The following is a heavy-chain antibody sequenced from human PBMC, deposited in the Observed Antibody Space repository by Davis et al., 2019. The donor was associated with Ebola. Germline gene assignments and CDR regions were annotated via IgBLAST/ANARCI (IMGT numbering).Heavy chain of an antibody. D-gene: IGHD5-12*01. CDR3: ATRRVDMPAAPPDCAFDI. CDR1: GGTFSSYA. Sequence: SVKVSCKASGGTFSSYAISWVRQAPGQGLEWMGGIIPIFGTANYAQKFQGRVTITADESTSTAYMELRSLRSEDTAVYYCATRRVDMPAAPPDCAFDIWGQGTMVTVSS. V-gene: IGHV1-69*13. CDR2: IIPIFGTA. J-gene: IGHJ3*02.